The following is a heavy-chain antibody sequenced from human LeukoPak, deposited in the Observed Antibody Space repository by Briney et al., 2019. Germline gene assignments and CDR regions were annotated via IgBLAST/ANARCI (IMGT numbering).Heavy chain of an antibody. D-gene: IGHD7-27*01. CDR2: INSDGSST. V-gene: IGHV3-74*01. CDR3: ARGPSGWGSLDS. Sequence: GGSLRLSCAASGFSFSSCWMHWVRQAPGKGLVWVSRINSDGSSTNYADSVKGRFTISRDNAKNTLYLQVKSLRAEDTAVYYCARGPSGWGSLDSWGQGTLVTVSS. J-gene: IGHJ4*02. CDR1: GFSFSSCW.